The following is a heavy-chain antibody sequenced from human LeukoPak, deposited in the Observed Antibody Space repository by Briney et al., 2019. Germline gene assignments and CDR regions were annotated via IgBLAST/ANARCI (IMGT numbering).Heavy chain of an antibody. CDR1: GGSFSGYY. Sequence: PSETLSLTCAVYGGSFSGYYWSWIRQPPGKGLEWIGEINHSGSTNYNPSLKSRVTISVDRSKNQFSLKLSSVTAADTAVYYCARAATGGWFGELLYFDYWGQGTLVTVSS. J-gene: IGHJ4*02. CDR2: INHSGST. V-gene: IGHV4-34*01. CDR3: ARAATGGWFGELLYFDY. D-gene: IGHD3-10*01.